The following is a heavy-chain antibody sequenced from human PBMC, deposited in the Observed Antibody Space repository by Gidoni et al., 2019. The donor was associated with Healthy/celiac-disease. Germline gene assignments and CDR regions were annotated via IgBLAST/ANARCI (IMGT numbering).Heavy chain of an antibody. CDR2: IWYDGSNK. CDR3: ARDDIAVADDVVYFDY. CDR1: GFTFSSYG. D-gene: IGHD6-19*01. J-gene: IGHJ4*02. Sequence: QVQLVESGGGVVQPGRSLRLSCAASGFTFSSYGMHWVRQAPGKGLEWVAVIWYDGSNKYYADSVKGRFTISRDNSKNTLYLQMNSLRAEDTAVYYCARDDIAVADDVVYFDYWGQGTLVTVSS. V-gene: IGHV3-33*01.